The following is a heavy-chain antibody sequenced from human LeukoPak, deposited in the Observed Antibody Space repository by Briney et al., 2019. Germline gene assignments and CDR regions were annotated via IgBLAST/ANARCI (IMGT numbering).Heavy chain of an antibody. D-gene: IGHD2-21*01. CDR3: ARAVWLRGYYFDY. CDR2: IYYSGST. J-gene: IGHJ4*02. V-gene: IGHV4-61*08. Sequence: PSETLSLTCTVSGGSIRSGDYSWNWIRQPPGKGLEWIGYIYYSGSTNYNPSLKSRVTISVDTSKNQFSLKLSSVTAADTAVYYCARAVWLRGYYFDYWGQGTLVTVSS. CDR1: GGSIRSGDYS.